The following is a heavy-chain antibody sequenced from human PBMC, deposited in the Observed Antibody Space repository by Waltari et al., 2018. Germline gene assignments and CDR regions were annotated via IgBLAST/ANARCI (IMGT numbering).Heavy chain of an antibody. D-gene: IGHD6-13*01. Sequence: QVQLVQSGAAVKKPGSSVQVSCKASGGTFSSYAISWVRQAPGQGLEWMGGIIPIFGTANYAQKFQGRVTITTDESTSTAYMELSSLRSEDTAVYYCARVKVKRQLAYNWFDPWGQGTLVTVSS. CDR3: ARVKVKRQLAYNWFDP. CDR1: GGTFSSYA. V-gene: IGHV1-69*05. J-gene: IGHJ5*02. CDR2: IIPIFGTA.